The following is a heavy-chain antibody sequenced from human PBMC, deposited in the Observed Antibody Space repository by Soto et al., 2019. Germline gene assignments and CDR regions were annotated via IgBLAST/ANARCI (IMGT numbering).Heavy chain of an antibody. Sequence: SETLSLTCTVSGGSISSSSYYWGWIRQPPGKGLEWIGSIYYSGSTYYNPSLKSRVTISVDTSKSQFSLKLCSVTAADTAVYYCARTRYYGSGSMSLDYWGQGTLVTVSS. D-gene: IGHD3-10*01. CDR2: IYYSGST. CDR1: GGSISSSSYY. J-gene: IGHJ4*02. CDR3: ARTRYYGSGSMSLDY. V-gene: IGHV4-39*01.